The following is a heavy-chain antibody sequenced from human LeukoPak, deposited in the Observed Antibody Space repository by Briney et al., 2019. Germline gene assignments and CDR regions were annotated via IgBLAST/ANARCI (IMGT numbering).Heavy chain of an antibody. V-gene: IGHV3-74*01. CDR1: GFTFSSYW. CDR3: AKDVPSKYGGQQEGYFDY. Sequence: SGGSLRLSCAASGFTFSSYWMHWVRQVPGKGLVWVARINPGGSSITYADSVKGRFTISRDNSKNTLYLQMNSLRAEDTAIYYCAKDVPSKYGGQQEGYFDYWGQGTLVTVSS. J-gene: IGHJ4*02. D-gene: IGHD5-12*01. CDR2: INPGGSSI.